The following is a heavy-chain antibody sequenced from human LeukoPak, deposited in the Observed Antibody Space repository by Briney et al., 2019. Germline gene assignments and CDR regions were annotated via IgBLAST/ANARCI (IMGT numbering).Heavy chain of an antibody. Sequence: PGGSLRLSCAASGFSVTTYAMGWVRQAPGKGLEWVSVISDRGDSTHYADSVKGRFTISRDGSKNTLYLQMNSLRGEDTAVYYCAKGRWGLTINNFDIWGQGTMVTVSS. V-gene: IGHV3-23*01. CDR2: ISDRGDST. CDR1: GFSVTTYA. CDR3: AKGRWGLTINNFDI. J-gene: IGHJ3*02. D-gene: IGHD3-9*01.